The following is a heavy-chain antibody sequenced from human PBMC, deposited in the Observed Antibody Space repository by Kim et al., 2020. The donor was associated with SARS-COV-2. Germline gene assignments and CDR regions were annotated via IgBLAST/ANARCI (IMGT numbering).Heavy chain of an antibody. Sequence: GGSLRLSCAASGFTVSSNYMSWVRQAPGKGLEWVSVIYSGGSTYYADSVKGRFTISRDNSKNTLYLQMNSLRAEDTAVYYCARDGYYDSSGLHYWGQGTLVTVSS. J-gene: IGHJ4*02. CDR1: GFTVSSNY. V-gene: IGHV3-53*01. CDR3: ARDGYYDSSGLHY. CDR2: IYSGGST. D-gene: IGHD3-22*01.